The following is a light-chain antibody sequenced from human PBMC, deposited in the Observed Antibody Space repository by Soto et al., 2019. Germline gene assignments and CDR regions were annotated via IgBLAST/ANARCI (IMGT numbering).Light chain of an antibody. V-gene: IGKV1-33*01. Sequence: DIQMTQSPSSLSASVGDRVTITCQASQDISTYLNWYQHKPGKAPKLLIYDASTLEVGVPSRFSGSGSGTKFTFTISGLQPEDTATYYCQQYDNLLFTFGPGTKVDFK. J-gene: IGKJ3*01. CDR1: QDISTY. CDR3: QQYDNLLFT. CDR2: DAS.